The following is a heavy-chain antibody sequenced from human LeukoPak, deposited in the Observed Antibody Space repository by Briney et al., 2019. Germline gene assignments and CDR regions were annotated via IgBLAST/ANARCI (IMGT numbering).Heavy chain of an antibody. Sequence: GGSLRLSCAASGFTFSSYAMHWVRQAPGKGLEWVAVISYDGSNKYYADSVKGRFTISRDNSKNTLYLQMNSLRAEDTAVYYCASSRYSSSWPYDYWGQGTLVTVSS. CDR2: ISYDGSNK. CDR3: ASSRYSSSWPYDY. CDR1: GFTFSSYA. D-gene: IGHD6-13*01. V-gene: IGHV3-30-3*01. J-gene: IGHJ4*02.